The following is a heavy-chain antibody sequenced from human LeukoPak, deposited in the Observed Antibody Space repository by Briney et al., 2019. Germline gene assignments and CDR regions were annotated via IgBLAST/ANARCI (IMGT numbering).Heavy chain of an antibody. D-gene: IGHD2/OR15-2a*01. J-gene: IGHJ6*04. CDR1: GCTFTGSA. CDR3: AAEGISRGYYYYGMDV. V-gene: IGHV1-58*01. Sequence: SVKVSCKASGCTFTGSALQWVRQARGQRLEWIGWIVVGSGNTNYAQKFQERVTITRDMSTSTAYMELSSLRFEDTAVYYCAAEGISRGYYYYGMDVWGKGTTVTVSS. CDR2: IVVGSGNT.